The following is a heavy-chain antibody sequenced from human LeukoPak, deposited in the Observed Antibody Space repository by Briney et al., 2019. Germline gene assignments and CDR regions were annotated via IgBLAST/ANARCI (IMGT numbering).Heavy chain of an antibody. D-gene: IGHD5-12*01. CDR3: ARVQEIVDAFDI. J-gene: IGHJ3*02. CDR1: GYTFTSYG. CDR2: ISAYNGNT. V-gene: IGHV1-18*01. Sequence: ASVKVSCKASGYTFTSYGVSWVRQAPGQGLEWMGWISAYNGNTNYAQKLQGRVTMTTDTSTSTAYMELRSLRSDDTAVYYCARVQEIVDAFDIWGQGTMVTVSS.